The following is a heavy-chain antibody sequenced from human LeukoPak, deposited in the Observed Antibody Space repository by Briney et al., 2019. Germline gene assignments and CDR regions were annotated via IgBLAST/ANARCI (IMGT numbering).Heavy chain of an antibody. CDR3: AREDTTTGDNWFDP. CDR2: IYHSGST. CDR1: GGSISSSNW. J-gene: IGHJ5*02. Sequence: PSETLSLTCAVSGGSISSSNWWSWVRQPPGKGLEWIGEIYHSGSTYYNPSLKSRVTISVDTSKNQFSLKLSSVTAADTAVYYCAREDTTTGDNWFDPWGQGTLVTVSS. D-gene: IGHD7-27*01. V-gene: IGHV4-4*02.